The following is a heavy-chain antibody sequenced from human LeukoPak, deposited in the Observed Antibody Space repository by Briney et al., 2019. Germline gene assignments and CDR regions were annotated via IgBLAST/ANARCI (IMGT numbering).Heavy chain of an antibody. CDR2: ISAYNGNT. J-gene: IGHJ4*02. V-gene: IGHV1-18*01. CDR3: ARGWDFRVAGVFVGYDSSPQYYFDY. D-gene: IGHD3-22*01. CDR1: GYTCTSYG. Sequence: ASVKVSCKASGYTCTSYGISWVRQAPGQGLEWMGWISAYNGNTNYAQKLQGRVTMTTDTSTSTAYMELRSLRSDDTAVYYCARGWDFRVAGVFVGYDSSPQYYFDYWGQGTLVTVSS.